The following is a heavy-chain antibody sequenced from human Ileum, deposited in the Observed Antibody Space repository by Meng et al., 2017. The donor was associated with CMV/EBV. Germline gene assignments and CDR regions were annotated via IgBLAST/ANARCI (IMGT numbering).Heavy chain of an antibody. Sequence: SETLSLTCTVSGGSISSGSYYWGWIRHPPGQGLESIGNTYYSGNTSYDPSLRSRVSISVDTSKDQLFLKLNSVTAADTAVYYCARAVHGRYCPTITCYPVEYWGQGTLVTVSS. CDR1: GGSISSGSYY. D-gene: IGHD5-12*01. V-gene: IGHV4-39*07. CDR2: TYYSGNT. J-gene: IGHJ4*02. CDR3: ARAVHGRYCPTITCYPVEY.